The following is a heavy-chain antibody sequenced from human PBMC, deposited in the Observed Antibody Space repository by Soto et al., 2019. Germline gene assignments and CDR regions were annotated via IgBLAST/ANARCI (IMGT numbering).Heavy chain of an antibody. CDR2: IYYSGST. Sequence: SETLSLTCTVSGGSISSYYWSWIRQPPGKGLEWIGYIYYSGSTNYNPSLKSRVTISVDTSKNQFSLKLSSVTAAATAVYYCARGGGSGYYYRFDYWGQGTLVTVSS. J-gene: IGHJ4*02. CDR3: ARGGGSGYYYRFDY. CDR1: GGSISSYY. V-gene: IGHV4-59*01. D-gene: IGHD3-22*01.